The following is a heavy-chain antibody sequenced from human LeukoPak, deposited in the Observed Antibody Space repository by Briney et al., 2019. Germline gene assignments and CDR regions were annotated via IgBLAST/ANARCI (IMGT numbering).Heavy chain of an antibody. D-gene: IGHD5-18*01. Sequence: PGESLKISCKASGYRFPSYWITWVRQMPGKGLGWMGGIDPIDSYTTYSPSFQGHVTISADKSIATVYLQWSSLKASDTAMYYCARARVDTAMADFDYWGQGTLVTVSS. CDR1: GYRFPSYW. V-gene: IGHV5-10-1*01. CDR2: IDPIDSYT. J-gene: IGHJ4*02. CDR3: ARARVDTAMADFDY.